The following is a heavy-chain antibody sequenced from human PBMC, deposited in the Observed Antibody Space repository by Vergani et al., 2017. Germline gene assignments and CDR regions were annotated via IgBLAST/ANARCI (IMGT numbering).Heavy chain of an antibody. CDR1: GFTFSSYA. Sequence: EVQLLESGGGLVQPGGSLRLSCAASGFTFSSYAMSWVRQAPGKGLEWVSAFSGSGGSTYYADSVKGRFTISRDNSKNTLYLQMNSLRAEDTAVYYCARGGYCSGGSCYSYYYYYMDVWGKGTTVTVSS. V-gene: IGHV3-23*01. D-gene: IGHD2-15*01. CDR3: ARGGYCSGGSCYSYYYYYMDV. CDR2: FSGSGGST. J-gene: IGHJ6*03.